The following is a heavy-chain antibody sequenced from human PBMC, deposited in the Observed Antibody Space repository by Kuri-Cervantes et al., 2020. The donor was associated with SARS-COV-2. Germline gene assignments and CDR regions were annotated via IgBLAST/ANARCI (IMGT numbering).Heavy chain of an antibody. V-gene: IGHV4-61*01. CDR2: IFYSGST. J-gene: IGHJ6*02. Sequence: SETLSLTCTVSGGSVSSGSYYWSWIRQPPGKGLEWIGYIFYSGSTNYNPSLKSRVTISVDTSKNQFSLKLSSVTAADTAVYYCARRPLTGYSSGWYYYYGMDVWGQGTTVTVSS. CDR3: ARRPLTGYSSGWYYYYGMDV. D-gene: IGHD6-19*01. CDR1: GGSVSSGSYY.